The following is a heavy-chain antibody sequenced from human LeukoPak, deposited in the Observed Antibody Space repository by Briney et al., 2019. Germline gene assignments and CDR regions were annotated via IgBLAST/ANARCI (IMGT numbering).Heavy chain of an antibody. CDR1: GFTFSGYS. Sequence: GGSLRLSCAASGFTFSGYSMNWVRQAPGKGLVWLSYISGSGSIIYYAGSVKGRFTISRDNAKNSLYLQMNSLRDEATAVYYCARGDASGWSYWGQGTLVTVSS. V-gene: IGHV3-48*02. D-gene: IGHD6-19*01. J-gene: IGHJ4*02. CDR2: ISGSGSII. CDR3: ARGDASGWSY.